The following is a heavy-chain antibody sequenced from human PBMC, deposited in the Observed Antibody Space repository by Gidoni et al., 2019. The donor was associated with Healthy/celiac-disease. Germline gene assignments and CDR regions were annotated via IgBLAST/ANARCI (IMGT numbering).Heavy chain of an antibody. Sequence: QVQLVQSGAEVKKPGASVKVSCKASGYTFTSYDITWVRQATGQGLEWMGWMNPNSGNTGYAQKFQGRVTMTRNTSISTAYMELSSLRSEDTAVYYCAIQEKAPGAFDIWGQGTMVTVSS. CDR2: MNPNSGNT. V-gene: IGHV1-8*01. J-gene: IGHJ3*02. CDR3: AIQEKAPGAFDI. D-gene: IGHD7-27*01. CDR1: GYTFTSYD.